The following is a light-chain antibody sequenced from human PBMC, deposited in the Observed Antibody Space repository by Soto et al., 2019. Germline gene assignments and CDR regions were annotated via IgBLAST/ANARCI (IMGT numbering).Light chain of an antibody. Sequence: QMTQSPFTLSASVGDRVTITFQASQTISNWLAWYQQKPGKAPKLLIYKASTLESGVPSRFSGSGSGTDFTLTISSLQAEDFATYYCQQYNSYSTFGQGTKVDIK. CDR3: QQYNSYST. J-gene: IGKJ1*01. V-gene: IGKV1-5*03. CDR1: QTISNW. CDR2: KAS.